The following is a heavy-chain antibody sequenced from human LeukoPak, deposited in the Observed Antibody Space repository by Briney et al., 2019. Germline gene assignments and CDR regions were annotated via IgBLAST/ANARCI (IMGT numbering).Heavy chain of an antibody. Sequence: GASVTVSCKASGYTFTSYGISWVRQAPGQGREWMGWISAYNGNTNYAQKLQGRVTMTTDKSTSTAYMELRSLRSDDTAVYYCARVFSSGWGYNWFDPWGQGTLVTVSS. D-gene: IGHD6-19*01. CDR2: ISAYNGNT. CDR1: GYTFTSYG. J-gene: IGHJ5*02. CDR3: ARVFSSGWGYNWFDP. V-gene: IGHV1-18*01.